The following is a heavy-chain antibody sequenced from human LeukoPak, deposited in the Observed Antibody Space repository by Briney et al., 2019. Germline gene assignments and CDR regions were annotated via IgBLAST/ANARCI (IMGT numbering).Heavy chain of an antibody. D-gene: IGHD1-7*01. CDR3: ARWKSLKGTFDY. J-gene: IGHJ4*02. CDR1: GFTFSNYA. V-gene: IGHV3-30*04. Sequence: GGSLRLSCVASGFTFSNYAMNWVRQAPGKGLEWVAVISYDGNKKYYADSVKGRFTISRDNSNNTLYLQMNSLRAEDTAVYYCARWKSLKGTFDYWGQGTLVTVSS. CDR2: ISYDGNKK.